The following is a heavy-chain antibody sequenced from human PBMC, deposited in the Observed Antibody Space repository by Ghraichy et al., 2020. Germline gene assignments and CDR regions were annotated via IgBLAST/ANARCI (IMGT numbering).Heavy chain of an antibody. D-gene: IGHD3-22*01. CDR3: ASSRRYYDSSGYKSIDY. J-gene: IGHJ4*02. CDR2: INHSGST. Sequence: SETLSLTCAVYGGSFSGYYWSWIRQPPGKGLEWIGEINHSGSTNYNPSLKSRVTISVDTSKNQFSLKLSSVTAADTAVYYCASSRRYYDSSGYKSIDYWGQGTLVTVSS. CDR1: GGSFSGYY. V-gene: IGHV4-34*01.